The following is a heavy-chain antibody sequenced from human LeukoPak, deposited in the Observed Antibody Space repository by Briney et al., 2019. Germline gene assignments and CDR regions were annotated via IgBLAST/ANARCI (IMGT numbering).Heavy chain of an antibody. CDR2: INHSGGT. CDR3: ASAMIGVPDDVFNI. V-gene: IGHV4-34*01. CDR1: GGSFSGYY. J-gene: IGHJ3*02. D-gene: IGHD3-22*01. Sequence: SETLSLTCAAYGGSFSGYYWSWIRQPPGKGLEWIGEINHSGGTNYNPSLKSRVTISVDTSENQFSLKLSSVTAADTAVYYCASAMIGVPDDVFNIWGQGTMFTVSS.